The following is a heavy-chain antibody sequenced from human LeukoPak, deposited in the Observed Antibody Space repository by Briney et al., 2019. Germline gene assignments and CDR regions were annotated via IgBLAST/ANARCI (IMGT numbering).Heavy chain of an antibody. CDR2: ISAYNGNK. J-gene: IGHJ6*02. D-gene: IGHD3-10*01. V-gene: IGHV1-18*01. CDR3: ARIQDKFGDPYRLYYYYYYGMDV. Sequence: ASVKVSCKTSGYTFTNYGISWVRQAPGQGLDWMGWISAYNGNKVYAQELQGRVTMTTDTSTSTAYMELRSLRSDDTAVYYCARIQDKFGDPYRLYYYYYYGMDVWGQGTTVTVSS. CDR1: GYTFTNYG.